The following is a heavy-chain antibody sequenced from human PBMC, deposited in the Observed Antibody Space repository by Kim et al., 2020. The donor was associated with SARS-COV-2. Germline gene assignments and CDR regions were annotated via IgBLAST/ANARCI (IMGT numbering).Heavy chain of an antibody. CDR3: ARDSGYDGSDY. CDR1: GYSISSGYY. V-gene: IGHV4-38-2*02. Sequence: SETLSLTCTVSGYSISSGYYWGWIRQPPGKGLEWIGSIYHSGSTYYNPSLKSRVTISVDTSKNQFSLKLSSVTAADTAVYYCARDSGYDGSDYWGQGTLVTVSS. CDR2: IYHSGST. D-gene: IGHD5-12*01. J-gene: IGHJ4*02.